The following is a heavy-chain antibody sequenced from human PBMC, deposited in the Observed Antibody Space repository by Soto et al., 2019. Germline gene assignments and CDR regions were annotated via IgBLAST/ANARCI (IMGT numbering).Heavy chain of an antibody. CDR3: ARGADYGAPFDY. J-gene: IGHJ4*02. CDR2: IYYSGST. CDR1: GGSVSSGSYY. D-gene: IGHD4-17*01. Sequence: PSETLSLTCTVSGGSVSSGSYYWSWIRQPPGKGLEWIGYIYYSGSTNYNPSLKSRVTISVDTSKNQFSLKLSSVTAADTAVYYCARGADYGAPFDYWGQGTLVTVSS. V-gene: IGHV4-61*01.